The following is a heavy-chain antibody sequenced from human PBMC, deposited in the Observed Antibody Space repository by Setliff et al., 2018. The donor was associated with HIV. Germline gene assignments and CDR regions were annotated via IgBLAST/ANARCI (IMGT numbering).Heavy chain of an antibody. V-gene: IGHV4-39*01. CDR3: ARQPPPGDYADY. Sequence: SETLSLTCSVSGGAISGSGYYWSWIRQSPGKGLGWIGTISHSGTVYYNPSLESRATMSVDTSKNQFSLRLTSVTAADTAVYYCARQPPPGDYADYWGQGTLVTVS. D-gene: IGHD4-17*01. J-gene: IGHJ4*02. CDR2: ISHSGTV. CDR1: GGAISGSGYY.